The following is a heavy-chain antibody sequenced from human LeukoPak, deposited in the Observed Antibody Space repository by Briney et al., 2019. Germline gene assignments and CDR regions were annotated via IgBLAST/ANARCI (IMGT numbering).Heavy chain of an antibody. J-gene: IGHJ4*02. CDR2: IIPIFGTA. D-gene: IGHD3-22*01. Sequence: ASVKVSCKASGGTFSSYAISWVRQAPGQGLEWMGGIIPIFGTANYAQKFQGRVTITADESTSTAYMELSSLRSEDTAVYYCASPTYYYDSSGYYSLFVWGQGTLVTVSS. CDR3: ASPTYYYDSSGYYSLFV. CDR1: GGTFSSYA. V-gene: IGHV1-69*13.